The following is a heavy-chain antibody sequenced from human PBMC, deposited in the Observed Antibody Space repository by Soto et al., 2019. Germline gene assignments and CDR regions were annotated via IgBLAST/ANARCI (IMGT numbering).Heavy chain of an antibody. CDR1: GFTFSSYG. CDR3: AKSLLDIVVVPAAGYYYYGMDV. CDR2: ISYDGSNK. V-gene: IGHV3-30*18. D-gene: IGHD2-2*01. Sequence: GGSLRLSCAASGFTFSSYGMHWVRQAPGKGLEWVAVISYDGSNKYYADSVKGRFTISRDNSKNTLYLQMNSLRAEDTAVYYCAKSLLDIVVVPAAGYYYYGMDVWGQGTTVTVSS. J-gene: IGHJ6*02.